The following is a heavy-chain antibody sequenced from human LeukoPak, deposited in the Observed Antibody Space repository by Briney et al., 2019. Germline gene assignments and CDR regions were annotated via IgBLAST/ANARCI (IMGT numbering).Heavy chain of an antibody. V-gene: IGHV4-59*01. CDR3: ARGGSTGTNLNWVDP. D-gene: IGHD1-1*01. J-gene: IGHJ5*02. CDR1: GGSMRSYY. Sequence: SETLSLTCTVSGGSMRSYYWVWIRQPPGKGLEWIGYIYYSGSTNYNPSLKSRVTISVDTSKNQFSLKLSSVTAADTAVYYCARGGSTGTNLNWVDPWGQGTLVTVSS. CDR2: IYYSGST.